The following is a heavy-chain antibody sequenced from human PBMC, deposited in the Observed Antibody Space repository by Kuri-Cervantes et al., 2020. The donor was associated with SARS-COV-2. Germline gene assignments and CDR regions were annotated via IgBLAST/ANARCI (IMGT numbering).Heavy chain of an antibody. V-gene: IGHV3-30*04. D-gene: IGHD3-9*01. CDR1: GFTFSSYA. CDR3: ARDPDDILTGPFDY. J-gene: IGHJ4*02. CDR2: ISYDGSNK. Sequence: GGSLRLSCAASGFTFSSYAMHWVRQAPGKGLEWVAVISYDGSNKYYADSVKGRFTISRDNSKNTLYLQMNSLRAEDTAVYYCARDPDDILTGPFDYWAREPWSPSPQ.